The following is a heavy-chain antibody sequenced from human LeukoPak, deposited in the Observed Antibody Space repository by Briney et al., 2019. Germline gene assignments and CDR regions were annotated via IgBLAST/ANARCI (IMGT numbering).Heavy chain of an antibody. D-gene: IGHD2-2*01. CDR1: GYTFTSYD. CDR3: ARDCSSTSCLDY. CDR2: ISAYNGNT. V-gene: IGHV1-18*01. Sequence: ASVKVSCEASGYTFTSYDINWVRQAAGQGLEWMGWISAYNGNTNYAQKLQGRVTMTTDTSTSTAYMELRSLRSDDTAVYYCARDCSSTSCLDYWGQGTLVTVSS. J-gene: IGHJ4*02.